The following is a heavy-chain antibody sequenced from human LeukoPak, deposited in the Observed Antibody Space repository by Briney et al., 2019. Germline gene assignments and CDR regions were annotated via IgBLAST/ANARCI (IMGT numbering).Heavy chain of an antibody. J-gene: IGHJ3*02. CDR2: IYYSGST. Sequence: SQTLSLTCTVSGGSISSGGYYWSWIRQHPGKDLGWIGYIYYSGSTYYNPSLKSRVTISVDTSKNQSSLKLSSVTAADTAVYYCARTLLGDGAFDIWGQGTMVTVSS. V-gene: IGHV4-31*03. CDR1: GGSISSGGYY. D-gene: IGHD3-10*01. CDR3: ARTLLGDGAFDI.